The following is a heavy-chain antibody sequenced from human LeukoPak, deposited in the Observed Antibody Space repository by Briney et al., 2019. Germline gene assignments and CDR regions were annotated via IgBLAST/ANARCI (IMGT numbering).Heavy chain of an antibody. J-gene: IGHJ5*02. CDR3: ARAVAGTHWFDP. Sequence: GGSLRLSCAASGFTLSSYDMHWVRKATGKGLEWVSGIDIPGNTYYPDSVKGRFTMSRESAKNSLYLQMNSLRAGDTAVYYCARAVAGTHWFDPWGQGTLVTVSS. D-gene: IGHD6-19*01. CDR1: GFTLSSYD. V-gene: IGHV3-13*01. CDR2: IDIPGNT.